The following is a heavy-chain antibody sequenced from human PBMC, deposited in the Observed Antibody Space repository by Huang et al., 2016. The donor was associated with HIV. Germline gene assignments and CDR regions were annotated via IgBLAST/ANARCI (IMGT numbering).Heavy chain of an antibody. Sequence: QVHLVQSGAEVKKPGSSVKVSCKASGDTFSSYASSWVRQAPGQGLEWRGGIIPRFAKKMYAKNFQGRVTVTADESTNTVYMELRSLRSDDTAVYYCARHWRVGTIIDPGGAFDVWGQGTMVTVSS. CDR2: IIPRFAKK. J-gene: IGHJ3*01. CDR1: GDTFSSYA. CDR3: ARHWRVGTIIDPGGAFDV. D-gene: IGHD1-26*01. V-gene: IGHV1-69*12.